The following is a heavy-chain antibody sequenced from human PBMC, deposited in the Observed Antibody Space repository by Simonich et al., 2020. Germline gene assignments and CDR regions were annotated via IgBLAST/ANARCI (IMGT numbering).Heavy chain of an antibody. CDR1: GFPFSSYA. CDR3: AKEESYSSTSCCDAFDI. CDR2: IGGIGGDT. V-gene: IGHV3-23*01. D-gene: IGHD2-2*01. Sequence: EVQLLESGGGLVQPGGSLRLSCAASGFPFSSYAISWVRQAPGEGVEWVSAIGGIGGDTYYADSVKGRFTISRDNSKNTLYLQMNSLRAEDTAVYYCAKEESYSSTSCCDAFDIWGQGTMVTVSS. J-gene: IGHJ3*02.